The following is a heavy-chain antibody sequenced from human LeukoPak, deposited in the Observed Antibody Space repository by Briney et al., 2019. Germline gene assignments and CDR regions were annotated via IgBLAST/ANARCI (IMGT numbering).Heavy chain of an antibody. CDR3: AREGPKRSGAAAEY. V-gene: IGHV1-2*02. Sequence: ASVTVSLMCSLCIHLQYLMHGLGPAPGKGLEWMGWINPNSGGTNYAQKFQGRVTMTRDTSISTAYMELSRLRSDDTAVYYCAREGPKRSGAAAEYWGQGTLVTVSS. CDR1: IHLQYL. D-gene: IGHD6-13*01. CDR2: INPNSGGT. J-gene: IGHJ4*02.